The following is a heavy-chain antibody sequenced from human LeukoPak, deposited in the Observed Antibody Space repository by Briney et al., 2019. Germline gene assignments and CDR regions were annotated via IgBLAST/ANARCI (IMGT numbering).Heavy chain of an antibody. CDR1: GGSISSGSYY. D-gene: IGHD2-21*02. V-gene: IGHV4-61*02. CDR3: ARLRRGVTAIDP. Sequence: SETLSLTCTVSGGSISSGSYYWSWIRQPAGKGLEWIGRIYTSGSTNYNPSLKSRVTISVDTSKNQFSLKLSSVTAADTAVYYCARLRRGVTAIDPWGQGTLVTVSS. CDR2: IYTSGST. J-gene: IGHJ5*02.